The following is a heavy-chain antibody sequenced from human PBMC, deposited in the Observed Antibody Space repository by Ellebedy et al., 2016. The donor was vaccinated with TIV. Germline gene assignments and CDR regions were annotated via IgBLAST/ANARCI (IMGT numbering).Heavy chain of an antibody. CDR1: GGTLSSYA. J-gene: IGHJ6*02. D-gene: IGHD5-12*01. CDR2: IIPLFGLP. Sequence: AASVKVSCKPSGGTLSSYAINWVRQAPGQGLEWMGGIIPLFGLPNYAQKFQGRVTITADESTSTAYMELSSLRSEDTAVYYCARGVSGYEHYYYYGMDVWGQGTTVTVSS. V-gene: IGHV1-69*13. CDR3: ARGVSGYEHYYYYGMDV.